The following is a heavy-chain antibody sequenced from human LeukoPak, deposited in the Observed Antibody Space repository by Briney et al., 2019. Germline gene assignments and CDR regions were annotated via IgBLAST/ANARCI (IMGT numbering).Heavy chain of an antibody. J-gene: IGHJ5*02. V-gene: IGHV4-4*02. CDR3: ARDSNYYGSGSYYYLNWFDP. CDR1: GGSISSSNW. CDR2: IYHSGRT. D-gene: IGHD3-10*01. Sequence: SGTLSLTCAVSGGSISSSNWWSWVRQPPGKGLEWIGEIYHSGRTNYNPSLKSRVTISVDKSKNQFSLKLSSVTAADTAVYYCARDSNYYGSGSYYYLNWFDPWGQGTLVTVSS.